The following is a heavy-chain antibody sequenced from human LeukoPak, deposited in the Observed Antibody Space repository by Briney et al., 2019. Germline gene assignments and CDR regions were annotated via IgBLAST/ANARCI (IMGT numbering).Heavy chain of an antibody. CDR3: ARGVNWFDP. CDR1: GGSISSSSYY. V-gene: IGHV4-39*07. J-gene: IGHJ5*02. Sequence: SETLSLTCTVSGGSISSSSYYWGWLRQPPGKGLEWIGSIFYSGSTYNNPSLKSRVTISVDTSKNPFSLKLSSVTAADTAVYYCARGVNWFDPWGQGTLVTVSS. CDR2: IFYSGST.